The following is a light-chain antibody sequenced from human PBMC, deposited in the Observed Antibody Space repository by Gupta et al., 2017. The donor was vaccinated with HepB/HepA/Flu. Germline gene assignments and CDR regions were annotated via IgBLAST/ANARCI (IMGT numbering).Light chain of an antibody. CDR1: QSISYNY. CDR3: QHEGSSLYT. CDR2: GAS. Sequence: EIVLTQSPGTLSLSPGERASLSCRASQSISYNYLAWYQQKPGRAPRLLIYGASNRRTGVPDRFSGSGSGTDFTLTISRREPEDFAVYYCQHEGSSLYTFGQGTKLDIK. J-gene: IGKJ2*01. V-gene: IGKV3-20*01.